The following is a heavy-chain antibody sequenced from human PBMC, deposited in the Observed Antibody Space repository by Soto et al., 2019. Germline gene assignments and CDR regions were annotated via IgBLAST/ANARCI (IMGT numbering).Heavy chain of an antibody. CDR1: RYIFTNYG. J-gene: IGHJ6*02. CDR2: ITTYNGNT. V-gene: IGHV1-18*01. CDR3: ARALTGYGMDV. Sequence: QVQLVQSGVEVREPGASVKVSCKAVRYIFTNYGVSWVRQAPGQGLEWMGWITTYNGNTEYAQKFQGRVTXTXXASTSTAYMELGSLRSDDTAIYYCARALTGYGMDVWGQGTTVTVSS.